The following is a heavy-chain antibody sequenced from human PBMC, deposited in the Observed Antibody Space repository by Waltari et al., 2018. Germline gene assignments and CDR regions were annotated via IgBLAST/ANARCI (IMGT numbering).Heavy chain of an antibody. D-gene: IGHD1-1*01. CDR2: IYYSGST. CDR3: ARDLAHGTAFDY. V-gene: IGHV4-59*11. Sequence: QVQLQESGPGLVKPSETLSLTCTVSGGSISSHYWSWIRQRPGKGLEWIGYIYYSGSTNYNPSLKIRVTISVDTSKNQFSLKLSSVTAADTAVYYCARDLAHGTAFDYWGQGTLVTVSS. J-gene: IGHJ4*02. CDR1: GGSISSHY.